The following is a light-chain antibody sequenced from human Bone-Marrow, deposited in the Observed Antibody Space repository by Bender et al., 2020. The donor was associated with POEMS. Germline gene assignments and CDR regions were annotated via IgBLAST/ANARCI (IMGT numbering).Light chain of an antibody. V-gene: IGLV3-1*01. Sequence: SYELSQSPSVSVSPGQTATITCSGDRLGDKYASWYQQKPGRSPVLVIFKDKKRPSGIPERFSGSNSGNTATLTISGTQATDEADYYCLAWDSDTANSFFGRGTTVTVL. CDR3: LAWDSDTANSF. CDR2: KDK. CDR1: RLGDKY. J-gene: IGLJ1*01.